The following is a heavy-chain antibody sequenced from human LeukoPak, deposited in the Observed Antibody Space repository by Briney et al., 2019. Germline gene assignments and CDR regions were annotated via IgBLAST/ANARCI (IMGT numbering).Heavy chain of an antibody. V-gene: IGHV4-31*03. J-gene: IGHJ6*02. CDR1: GGSISSGGYY. CDR2: IYYSGST. CDR3: ARVDYYYYGMDI. Sequence: SETLSLTCTVSGGSISSGGYYWSWIRQHPGKGLEWIGYIYYSGSTYYNPSLKSRVTMSVDTSKNQFSLKLSSVTAADTAVYYCARVDYYYYGMDIWGQGTTVTVSS.